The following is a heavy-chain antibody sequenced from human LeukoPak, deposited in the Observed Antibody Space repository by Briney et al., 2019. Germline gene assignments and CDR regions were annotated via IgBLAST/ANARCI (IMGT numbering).Heavy chain of an antibody. CDR2: ISSSSSYT. J-gene: IGHJ4*02. V-gene: IGHV3-11*06. D-gene: IGHD2-2*01. CDR3: ARGCGDCSSTSCYVSVYFDY. CDR1: GFTFSDYY. Sequence: GGSLRLSCAASGFTFSDYYMSWIRQAPGKGLEWVSYISSSSSYTNYADSVKGRFTISRDNAKNSLYLQMSSLRAEDTAVYYCARGCGDCSSTSCYVSVYFDYWGQGTLVTISS.